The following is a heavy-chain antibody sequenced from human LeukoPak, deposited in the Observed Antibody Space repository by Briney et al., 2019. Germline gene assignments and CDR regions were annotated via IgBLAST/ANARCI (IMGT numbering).Heavy chain of an antibody. Sequence: SGPTLVNPTQTLTLTCTFSGFALSTSGVGVGWIRQPRGKALEWLALIYWNDDKRYSPSLKSRLTITKDTSKNQVVLTMTNMDPVDTATYYCAHITYGYSYGGAFDIWGQGTMVTVSS. V-gene: IGHV2-5*01. J-gene: IGHJ3*02. CDR1: GFALSTSGVG. D-gene: IGHD5-18*01. CDR3: AHITYGYSYGGAFDI. CDR2: IYWNDDK.